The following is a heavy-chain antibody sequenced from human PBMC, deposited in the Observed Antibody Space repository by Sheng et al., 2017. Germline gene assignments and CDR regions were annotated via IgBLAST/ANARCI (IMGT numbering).Heavy chain of an antibody. Sequence: QLQLQESGPGLVKPSETLSLTCTVSGGSISSSSYYWGWIRQPPGKGLEWIGSIYYSGSTYYNPSLKSRVTISVDTSKNQFSLKLSSVTAADTAVYYCAREGLWSGPRDDYWGQGNPGHRLL. CDR2: IYYSGST. J-gene: IGHJ4*02. CDR3: AREGLWSGPRDDY. CDR1: GGSISSSSYY. V-gene: IGHV4-39*07. D-gene: IGHD3-3*01.